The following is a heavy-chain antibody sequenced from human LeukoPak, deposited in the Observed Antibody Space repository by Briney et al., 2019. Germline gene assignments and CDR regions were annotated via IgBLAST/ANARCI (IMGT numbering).Heavy chain of an antibody. CDR2: ISGSGGST. Sequence: GGSLRLSCAASGFTFSSYAMSWVRQAPGKGLEWVSAISGSGGSTYYADSVKGRFTISRDNSKNTLYLQMNSLRAEDTAVYYCANDKGDWRSLGVDAFNIGGKGTMVTSSS. J-gene: IGHJ3*02. CDR3: ANDKGDWRSLGVDAFNI. D-gene: IGHD3-16*01. CDR1: GFTFSSYA. V-gene: IGHV3-23*01.